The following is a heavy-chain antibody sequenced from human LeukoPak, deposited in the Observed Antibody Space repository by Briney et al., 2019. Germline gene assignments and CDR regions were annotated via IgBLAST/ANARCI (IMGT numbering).Heavy chain of an antibody. J-gene: IGHJ4*02. Sequence: GGSLRLSCAASGFTFSDYYMSWIRQAPGKGLEWVSYISSSGSTIYYADSVKGRFTISRDNSKNTLYLQMNSLRAEDTAVYYCAKDRHDSSGYYHDYWGQGTLVTVSS. CDR1: GFTFSDYY. CDR3: AKDRHDSSGYYHDY. V-gene: IGHV3-11*04. CDR2: ISSSGSTI. D-gene: IGHD3-22*01.